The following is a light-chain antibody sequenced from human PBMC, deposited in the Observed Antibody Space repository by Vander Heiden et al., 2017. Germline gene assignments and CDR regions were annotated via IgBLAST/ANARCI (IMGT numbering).Light chain of an antibody. CDR3: QQDDGSET. CDR2: KAS. CDR1: QSINNW. V-gene: IGKV1-5*03. Sequence: DIQMTQSPSTLSASVGDRVTITCRASQSINNWLAWYQQKPGKAPKLLIYKASSLESGVPSRFSGSGSGTEFTLTISSLQPDDFATYYCQQDDGSETFGQGTKVEIK. J-gene: IGKJ1*01.